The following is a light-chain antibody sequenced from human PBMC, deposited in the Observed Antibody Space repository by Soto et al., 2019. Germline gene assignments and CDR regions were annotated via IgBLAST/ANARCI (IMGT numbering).Light chain of an antibody. CDR1: QTISGNS. Sequence: IILTQSPGTLSLSPGERATLSCRASQTISGNSLAWYQQRPGQSPRLLIYGASSRATGIPDRFVGSGSGRDFTLTISSLEPDDLAVYYCQQYETSPRAFGQGTTVEIK. V-gene: IGKV3-20*01. J-gene: IGKJ1*01. CDR2: GAS. CDR3: QQYETSPRA.